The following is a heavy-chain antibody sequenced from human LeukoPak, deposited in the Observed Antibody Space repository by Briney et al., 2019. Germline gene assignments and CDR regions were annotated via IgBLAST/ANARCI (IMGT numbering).Heavy chain of an antibody. V-gene: IGHV4-39*01. J-gene: IGHJ4*02. Sequence: SETLPLTCTFCGCIISNSRYHGVWIRQAPGKALELIGSVYYCGHTYFRWSLEGPVTIVVDTPRNQFYLKQSSVTAEDTAIYCCVGRAGGSLVDCWGQGTLVSVCS. CDR3: VGRAGGSLVDC. CDR2: VYYCGHT. CDR1: GCIISNSRYH. D-gene: IGHD1-26*01.